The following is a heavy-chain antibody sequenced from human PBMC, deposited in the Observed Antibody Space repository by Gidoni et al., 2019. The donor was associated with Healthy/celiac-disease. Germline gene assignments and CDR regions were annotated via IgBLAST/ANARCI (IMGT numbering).Heavy chain of an antibody. D-gene: IGHD5-18*01. V-gene: IGHV4-31*03. CDR1: GGSISSGGYY. Sequence: QVQLQESGPGLVKPSQTLSRTCTVSGGSISSGGYYWSWIRQHPGKGLEWIGYIYYSGSTYYNPSLKSRVTISVDTSKNQFSLKLSSVTAADTAVYYCARETAMVSNFDYWGQGTLVTVSS. CDR3: ARETAMVSNFDY. CDR2: IYYSGST. J-gene: IGHJ4*02.